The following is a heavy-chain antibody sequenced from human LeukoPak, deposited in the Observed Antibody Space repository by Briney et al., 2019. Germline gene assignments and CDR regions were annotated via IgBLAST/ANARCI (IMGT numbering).Heavy chain of an antibody. CDR3: ARGPRLRFLEWSARPFGY. D-gene: IGHD3-3*01. V-gene: IGHV4-34*01. CDR1: GGSFSGYY. Sequence: SETLSLTCAVYGGSFSGYYWSWIRQPPGKGLEWIGEINHSGSTNYNPSLKSRVTISVDTSKNQFSLKLSSVTAADTAVYYCARGPRLRFLEWSARPFGYWGQGTLVTVSS. CDR2: INHSGST. J-gene: IGHJ4*02.